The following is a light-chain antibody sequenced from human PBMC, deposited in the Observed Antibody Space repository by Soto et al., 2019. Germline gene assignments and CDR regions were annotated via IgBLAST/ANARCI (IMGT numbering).Light chain of an antibody. V-gene: IGLV7-43*01. Sequence: QTVVTQEPSLTVSPGGTVTLTCASSTGAVTSGYYPNWFQQKPGQAPRALIYSTSNKYSWTPARFSGSLLGGKAALTLSGVLPEDEAEYYCLLYYGGQMGVFGGGTKLTVL. J-gene: IGLJ2*01. CDR1: TGAVTSGYY. CDR2: STS. CDR3: LLYYGGQMGV.